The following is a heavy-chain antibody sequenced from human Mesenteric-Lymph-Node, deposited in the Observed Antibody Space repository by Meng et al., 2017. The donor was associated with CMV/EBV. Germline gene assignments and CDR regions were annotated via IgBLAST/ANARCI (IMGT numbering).Heavy chain of an antibody. CDR1: GFTVSSNY. V-gene: IGHV3-53*01. D-gene: IGHD4-11*01. CDR3: ARGHRTIVAGGRVAPLDY. CDR2: IYSGGTT. J-gene: IGHJ4*02. Sequence: GESLKISCAASGFTVSSNYMSWVRQAPGKGLEWVSVIYSGGTTYYADSVKGRFTISRDNSKNTPYLQMNSLRAEDTAVYFCARGHRTIVAGGRVAPLDYWGQGTLVTVSS.